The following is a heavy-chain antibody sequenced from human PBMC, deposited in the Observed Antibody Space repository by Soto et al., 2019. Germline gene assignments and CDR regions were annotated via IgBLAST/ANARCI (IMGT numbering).Heavy chain of an antibody. J-gene: IGHJ4*02. D-gene: IGHD6-13*01. Sequence: EVQLLESGGGLVQPGGSLRLYCAAAGFTFSIYAMSWVRQAPGKGLEWVSAVSGSGGSTYYADSVKGRFTISSDNSKNTLYLQMHSLRADDTAVYYCAKATRGGAATYIRDYRGQGTLVTVSS. CDR2: VSGSGGST. V-gene: IGHV3-23*01. CDR3: AKATRGGAATYIRDY. CDR1: GFTFSIYA.